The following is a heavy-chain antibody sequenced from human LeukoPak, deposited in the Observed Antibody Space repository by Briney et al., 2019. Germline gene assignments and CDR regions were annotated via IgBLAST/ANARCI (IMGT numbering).Heavy chain of an antibody. D-gene: IGHD1-26*01. CDR1: GFTFSSYA. V-gene: IGHV3-23*01. CDR3: AKDMSAYVWEFDY. Sequence: GGSLRLSCAASGFTFSSYAMSWVRQAPGKGLEWVSAISGSGGNPDYADSVKGRFTISRDNFKNTLYLQMNSLKAEDTAVYYCAKDMSAYVWEFDYWGQGTLVTVSS. CDR2: ISGSGGNP. J-gene: IGHJ4*02.